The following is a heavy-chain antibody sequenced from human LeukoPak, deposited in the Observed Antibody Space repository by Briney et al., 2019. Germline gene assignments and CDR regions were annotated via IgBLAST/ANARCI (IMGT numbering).Heavy chain of an antibody. J-gene: IGHJ4*02. CDR1: GFTFSSYA. CDR2: ISYDGSNK. D-gene: IGHD4-11*01. Sequence: PPGGSLRLSCAASGFTFSSYAMHWVRQAPGKGLEWVAVISYDGSNKYYADSVKGRFTTSRDNSKNTLYLQMNSLRAEDTAVYYCARDRGYSNYYLDYWGQGTLVTVSS. CDR3: ARDRGYSNYYLDY. V-gene: IGHV3-30-3*01.